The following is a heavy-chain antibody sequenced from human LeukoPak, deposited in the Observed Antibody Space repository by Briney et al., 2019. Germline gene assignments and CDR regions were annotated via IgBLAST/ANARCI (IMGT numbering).Heavy chain of an antibody. CDR1: GGSLRSSY. Sequence: SESLCLTCTVPGGSLRSSYWSWIRQPPGKGLEWSGYIYYIGSTNYNPSLSSRVTISVDTSKIQFSLKMRSVSAADTGVYYCARGNNVVTFAIDIWGQGTMVTVSS. V-gene: IGHV4-59*08. D-gene: IGHD1/OR15-1a*01. CDR3: ARGNNVVTFAIDI. CDR2: IYYIGST. J-gene: IGHJ3*02.